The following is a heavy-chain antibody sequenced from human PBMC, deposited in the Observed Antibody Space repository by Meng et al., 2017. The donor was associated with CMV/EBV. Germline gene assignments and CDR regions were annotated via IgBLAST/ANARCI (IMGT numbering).Heavy chain of an antibody. V-gene: IGHV3-21*04. CDR2: ISSSGSWI. J-gene: IGHJ6*02. CDR3: ARDKVLRLRGGDYYYGMDV. CDR1: GFTFNSYS. D-gene: IGHD5-12*01. Sequence: GGSLRLSCAASGFTFNSYSMNWVRQAPGKGLEWVSSISSSGSWIYYADSVRGRFSISRDNAKNSLYLQMNSLRAEDTAVYYCARDKVLRLRGGDYYYGMDVWGQGTTVTVSS.